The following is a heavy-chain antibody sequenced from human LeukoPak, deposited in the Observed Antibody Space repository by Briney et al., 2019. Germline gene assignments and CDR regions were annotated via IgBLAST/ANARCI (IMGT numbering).Heavy chain of an antibody. D-gene: IGHD3-16*02. CDR2: ISYDGSSK. CDR3: ARGLIWGSYRLYYFDY. Sequence: GGSLRLSCAASGLTFSSYAMHWVRQAPGEGLEWVAVISYDGSSKYYADSVKGRFTISRDNSKNTLYLQMNSLRAEDTAVYYCARGLIWGSYRLYYFDYWGQGTLVTVSS. CDR1: GLTFSSYA. V-gene: IGHV3-30-3*01. J-gene: IGHJ4*02.